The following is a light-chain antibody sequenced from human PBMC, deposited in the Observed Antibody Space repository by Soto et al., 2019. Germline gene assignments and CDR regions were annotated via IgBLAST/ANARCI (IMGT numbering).Light chain of an antibody. Sequence: QAVVTQPPSASGTPGQRVTISCSGSSSNIGSNTVNWYQQVPGTAPKLLIYNNNQRPSGVPDRFSGSKSGTSASLAISGLQSEDEADYYCAAWDDSLNGLFGGGTKVTVL. V-gene: IGLV1-44*01. CDR1: SSNIGSNT. J-gene: IGLJ3*02. CDR2: NNN. CDR3: AAWDDSLNGL.